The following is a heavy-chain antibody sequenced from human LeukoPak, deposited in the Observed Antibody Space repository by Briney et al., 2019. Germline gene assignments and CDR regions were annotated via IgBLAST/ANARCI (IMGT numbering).Heavy chain of an antibody. J-gene: IGHJ5*02. CDR3: ARRGFTIFGVWFDP. V-gene: IGHV4-39*01. CDR1: GGSISSSSYY. D-gene: IGHD3-3*01. CDR2: IYYSGST. Sequence: SETLSLTCTVSGGSISSSSYYWGWIRQPPGKGLEWIGSIYYSGSTYYNPSLKSRVTISVDTSKNQFSLKLSSVTAADTAAYYCARRGFTIFGVWFDPWGQGTLVTVSS.